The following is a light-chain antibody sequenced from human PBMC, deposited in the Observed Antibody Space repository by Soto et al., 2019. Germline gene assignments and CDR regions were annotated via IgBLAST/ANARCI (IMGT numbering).Light chain of an antibody. Sequence: QSALTQPASVSGSPGQSITISCTGTSSDVCGYNYVSWYQQHPGKAPNLVIYDVSNRPSGVSDRFSGSTSGNTASLTISGLQAEDEDDYYCSSYTSSKTLVLGGGTKLTVL. CDR3: SSYTSSKTLV. J-gene: IGLJ2*01. V-gene: IGLV2-14*03. CDR2: DVS. CDR1: SSDVCGYNY.